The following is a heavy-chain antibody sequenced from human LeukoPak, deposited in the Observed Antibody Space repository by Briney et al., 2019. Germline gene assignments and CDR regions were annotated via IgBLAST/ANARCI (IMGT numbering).Heavy chain of an antibody. CDR2: INPSGGSV. CDR1: GYTFTNYY. Sequence: GASVKLSCKASGYTFTNYYMHWVRQAPGQGLEWMGIINPSGGSVTYAQKFQGRVIMTRDMSTSTVYMELSSLRSEDTAVYYGARTRRVGSSWYTEFDYWGQGTLVTVSS. D-gene: IGHD6-13*01. J-gene: IGHJ4*02. CDR3: ARTRRVGSSWYTEFDY. V-gene: IGHV1-46*01.